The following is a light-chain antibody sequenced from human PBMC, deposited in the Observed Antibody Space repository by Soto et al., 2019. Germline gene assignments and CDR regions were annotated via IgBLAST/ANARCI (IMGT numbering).Light chain of an antibody. Sequence: EIVITQSPATMSVSPGERATLSCRASQSMGSNVAWYQQKPGQAPRLLIYGVSSRVTGIPDRFSGSGSGTDFTLTISRQAPEDFAVYYCQQYGNSGTFGQGTKVDIK. V-gene: IGKV3-20*01. J-gene: IGKJ1*01. CDR1: QSMGSN. CDR2: GVS. CDR3: QQYGNSGT.